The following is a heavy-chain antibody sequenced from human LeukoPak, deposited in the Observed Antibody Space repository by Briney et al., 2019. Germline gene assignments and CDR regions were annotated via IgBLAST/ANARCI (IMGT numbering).Heavy chain of an antibody. CDR1: GYSLSELS. D-gene: IGHD2-8*01. Sequence: ASAKVSCKVSGYSLSELSMHWVRQAPGKGLEWMGGFDPENGEAVYAQKFQGRVTMTDDTSTDTSYMELNSLKSEDTAVYYCAAGGVYDLLDNWGQGTLVTVSS. J-gene: IGHJ4*02. V-gene: IGHV1-24*01. CDR3: AAGGVYDLLDN. CDR2: FDPENGEA.